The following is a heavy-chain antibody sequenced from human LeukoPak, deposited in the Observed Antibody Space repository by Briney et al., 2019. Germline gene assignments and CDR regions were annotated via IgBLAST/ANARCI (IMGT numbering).Heavy chain of an antibody. D-gene: IGHD2-21*02. CDR1: GGTFSSYA. CDR2: IIPIFGTA. V-gene: IGHV1-69*06. Sequence: ASVKVSCKASGGTFSSYAISWVRQAPGQGLEWMGGIIPIFGTANYAQKFQGRVTINADKSTSTAYMELSRLRSEATAVYSCAGGGVAYCGGDCYSDWGQGTLVTVSS. J-gene: IGHJ4*02. CDR3: AGGGVAYCGGDCYSD.